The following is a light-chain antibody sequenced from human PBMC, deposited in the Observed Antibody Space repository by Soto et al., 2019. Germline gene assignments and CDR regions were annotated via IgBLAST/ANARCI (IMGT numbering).Light chain of an antibody. J-gene: IGKJ2*01. CDR1: QSALFSASNKNY. Sequence: DVVLTQSPDSLAMSLGETATITCRTSQSALFSASNKNYIAWYQRRPGQPLRLLFYWASTRASGVPERFSGSGSGTDFTLPISSLQPDDAAIYYCQQYFSIPMFTFAQGTKLQIK. CDR2: WAS. V-gene: IGKV4-1*01. CDR3: QQYFSIPMFT.